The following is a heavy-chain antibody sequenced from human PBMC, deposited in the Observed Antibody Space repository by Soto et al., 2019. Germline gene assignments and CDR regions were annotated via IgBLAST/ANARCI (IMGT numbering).Heavy chain of an antibody. Sequence: GASVKVSCKASGYTFTSYYMHWVRQAPGQGLEWMGVINPSGGSTSYAQKFQGRVTMTRDTSTSTVYMELSSLRSEDTAVYYCAREKNDYVWGSYRSNQEVPYYYGMDVWGQGTTVTVSS. CDR1: GYTFTSYY. D-gene: IGHD3-16*02. CDR3: AREKNDYVWGSYRSNQEVPYYYGMDV. CDR2: INPSGGST. J-gene: IGHJ6*02. V-gene: IGHV1-46*01.